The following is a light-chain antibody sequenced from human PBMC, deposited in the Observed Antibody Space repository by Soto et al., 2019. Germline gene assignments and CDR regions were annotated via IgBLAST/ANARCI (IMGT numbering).Light chain of an antibody. CDR2: DSS. CDR1: QSVSSGS. V-gene: IGKV3D-20*02. Sequence: EIVLTQSPGTLPLSPGERATLSCRASQSVSSGSLAWYQQKPGLAPRLVIYDSSIRATGIPDRFSGSGSGTDFTLTISSLEPEDFAVYYCQQHAHWPLTFGGGTKVDIK. J-gene: IGKJ4*01. CDR3: QQHAHWPLT.